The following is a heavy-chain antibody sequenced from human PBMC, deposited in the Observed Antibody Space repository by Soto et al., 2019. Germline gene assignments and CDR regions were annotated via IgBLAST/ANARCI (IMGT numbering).Heavy chain of an antibody. J-gene: IGHJ4*02. Sequence: VGSLRLSCASSVFAFSSYTMSCVRHTPGKGLEWVSSISASGGSTYYGDSLKGRFTISRDNSKNTLNLHIKSLGVEDSAVYYCAKDRDGFASRWEYYQFWGQGTQVNVSS. D-gene: IGHD6-19*01. CDR1: VFAFSSYT. CDR3: AKDRDGFASRWEYYQF. V-gene: IGHV3-23*01. CDR2: ISASGGST.